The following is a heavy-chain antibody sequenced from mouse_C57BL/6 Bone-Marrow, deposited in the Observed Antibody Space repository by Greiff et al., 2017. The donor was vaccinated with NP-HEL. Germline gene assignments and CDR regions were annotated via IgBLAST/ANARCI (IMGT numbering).Heavy chain of an antibody. D-gene: IGHD1-1*01. CDR1: GFNIKDDY. CDR2: IDPENGDT. Sequence: EVKLQESGAELVRPGASVKLSCTASGFNIKDDYMHWVKQRPEQGLEWIGWIDPENGDTEYASKFQGKATITADTSSNTAYLQLSSLTSEDTAVYYCTFTTVVMDYWGQGTSVTVSS. V-gene: IGHV14-4*01. CDR3: TFTTVVMDY. J-gene: IGHJ4*01.